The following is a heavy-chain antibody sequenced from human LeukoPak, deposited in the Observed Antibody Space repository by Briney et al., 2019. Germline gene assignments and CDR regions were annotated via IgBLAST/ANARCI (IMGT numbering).Heavy chain of an antibody. J-gene: IGHJ4*01. CDR2: INAGNGNT. CDR1: GYTFTGNA. V-gene: IGHV1-3*01. CDR3: ATGVWGSRRIDY. Sequence: ASVKVSCKASGYTFTGNAMHWVRQAPGQRLEWMGWINAGNGNTKYSKKFQGRVTITRDTSATTVYMELSSLGSEDTAVYYCATGVWGSRRIDYWGQGTLVTVSS. D-gene: IGHD3-16*01.